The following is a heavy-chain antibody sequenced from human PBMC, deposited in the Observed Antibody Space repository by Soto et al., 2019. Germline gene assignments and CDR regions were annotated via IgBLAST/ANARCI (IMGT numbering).Heavy chain of an antibody. D-gene: IGHD1-1*01. Sequence: QVQLVESGGGVVQPGRSLRLSCAASGFTFSSYAMHWVRQAPGKGLEWVAVISYDGRNKYYADSVKGRFTISRDNSKNRLYLQMNSLRAEDTAVYYCARETDGMDVWGQGTTVTVSS. CDR3: ARETDGMDV. V-gene: IGHV3-30*04. CDR1: GFTFSSYA. CDR2: ISYDGRNK. J-gene: IGHJ6*02.